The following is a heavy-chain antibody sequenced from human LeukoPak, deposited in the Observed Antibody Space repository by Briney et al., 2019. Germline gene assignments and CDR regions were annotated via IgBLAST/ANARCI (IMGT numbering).Heavy chain of an antibody. J-gene: IGHJ3*02. CDR2: IYASGST. CDR3: AREYGSSSGKNAFDI. CDR1: GGSISSYY. V-gene: IGHV4-4*07. Sequence: SETLSLTCTASGGSISSYYWTWIRQPAGKGLEWIGRIYASGSTNYNPSLKSRVTMSVDTSKNQFSLKLTSVTAADTAVYYCAREYGSSSGKNAFDIWGQGTLVTVSS. D-gene: IGHD6-6*01.